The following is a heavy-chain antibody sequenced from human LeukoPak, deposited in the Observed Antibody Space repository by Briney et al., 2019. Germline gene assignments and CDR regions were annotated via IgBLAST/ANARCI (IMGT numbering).Heavy chain of an antibody. Sequence: ASVKVSCKASGYTFTSYGISWVRQAPGQGLEWMGIINPSGGSTTYAQKFQGRVTMTRDTSISTAYMELSRLRSDDTAVYYCARDLQQWLVPADFDYWGQGTLVTVSS. CDR2: INPSGGST. D-gene: IGHD6-19*01. V-gene: IGHV1-46*01. CDR3: ARDLQQWLVPADFDY. CDR1: GYTFTSYG. J-gene: IGHJ4*02.